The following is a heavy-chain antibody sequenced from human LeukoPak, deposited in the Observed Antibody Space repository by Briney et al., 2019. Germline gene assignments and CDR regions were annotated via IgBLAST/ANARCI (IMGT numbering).Heavy chain of an antibody. CDR1: GGSFSGYY. CDR3: AREAYYGSGRGAFDI. Sequence: SETLSLTCAVYGGSFSGYYWSWLRQPPGKGLEWIGYIYYSGSTNYNPSLKRRLTISVDTSKNQFFLKLSSVTAADTAVYYCAREAYYGSGRGAFDIWGQGTMVTVSS. CDR2: IYYSGST. D-gene: IGHD3-10*01. V-gene: IGHV4-59*01. J-gene: IGHJ3*02.